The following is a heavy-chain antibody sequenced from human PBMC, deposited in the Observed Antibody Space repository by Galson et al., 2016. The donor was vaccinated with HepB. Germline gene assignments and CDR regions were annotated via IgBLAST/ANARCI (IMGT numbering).Heavy chain of an antibody. CDR3: AKWGRVPGTRAGFDY. J-gene: IGHJ4*02. CDR2: ISGVDISGADSTT. V-gene: IGHV3-23*01. Sequence: SLRLSCAASGFIFRTYAMSWVRQAPGKGLEWVSVISGVDISGADSTTHYTDSVKGRFTISRDNSKNTLYLQMNSLRAEDTALYYCAKWGRVPGTRAGFDYWGQGTLVTVSS. CDR1: GFIFRTYA. D-gene: IGHD6-19*01.